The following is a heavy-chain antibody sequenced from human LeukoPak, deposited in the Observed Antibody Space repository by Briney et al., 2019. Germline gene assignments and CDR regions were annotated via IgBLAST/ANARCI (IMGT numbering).Heavy chain of an antibody. V-gene: IGHV4-59*11. CDR3: ARGYDFWSGSSPRFDP. J-gene: IGHJ5*02. CDR1: GASISYHY. Sequence: SETLSLTCTVSGASISYHYWSWIRQPPGKGLEWIGYIYYSGSTNYNPSLKSRVTISVDTSKNQFSLKLSSVTAADTAVYYCARGYDFWSGSSPRFDPWGQGTLVTVSS. D-gene: IGHD3-3*01. CDR2: IYYSGST.